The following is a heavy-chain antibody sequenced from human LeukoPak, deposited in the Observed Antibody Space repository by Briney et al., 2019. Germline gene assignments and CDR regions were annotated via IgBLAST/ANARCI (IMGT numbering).Heavy chain of an antibody. CDR3: ARGSVRIFDY. J-gene: IGHJ4*02. Sequence: PSETLSLTCAVYGGSFSGYYWSWIRQPPGKGLEWNGEINHSGSTNYNPSLKSRVTISVDTSKNQFSLKLSSVTAADTAVYYCARGSVRIFDYWGQGTLVTVSS. V-gene: IGHV4-34*01. D-gene: IGHD6-19*01. CDR2: INHSGST. CDR1: GGSFSGYY.